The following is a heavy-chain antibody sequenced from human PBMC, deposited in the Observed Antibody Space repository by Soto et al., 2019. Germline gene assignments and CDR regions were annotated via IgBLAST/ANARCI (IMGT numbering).Heavy chain of an antibody. CDR2: IYYSGST. D-gene: IGHD5-18*01. CDR1: GGSFSDYY. Sequence: SETLSLTCAVYGGSFSDYYWSWIRQHPGKGLEWIGYIYYSGSTYYNPSLKSRGVISVDTSKNQFSLKLSSVTAADTAVYYCARDAGYTFGYPFDYWGQGILVTVSS. V-gene: IGHV4-31*11. CDR3: ARDAGYTFGYPFDY. J-gene: IGHJ4*02.